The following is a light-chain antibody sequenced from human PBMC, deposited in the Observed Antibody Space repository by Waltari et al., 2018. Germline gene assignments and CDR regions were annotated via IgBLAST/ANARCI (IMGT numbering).Light chain of an antibody. CDR3: SSYTTSSAPGV. CDR2: EVS. V-gene: IGLV2-14*01. Sequence: QSALTQPASVSGPPGQSITISCSGTDSDVGPYDFVPWYQQHPGKAPHLIIYEVSNRPSGISNRFSASKSGNTASLTISGLQAEDEADYYCSSYTTSSAPGVFGTGTRVTVL. J-gene: IGLJ1*01. CDR1: DSDVGPYDF.